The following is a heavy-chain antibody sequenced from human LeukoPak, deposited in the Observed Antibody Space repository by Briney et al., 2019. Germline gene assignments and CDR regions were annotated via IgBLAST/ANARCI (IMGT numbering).Heavy chain of an antibody. J-gene: IGHJ4*02. D-gene: IGHD2-15*01. V-gene: IGHV1-2*02. CDR3: ARDLEGYCRGGTCYFDY. CDR1: GYTFTGYY. Sequence: ASVKVSCKASGYTFTGYYMHWVRQAPGHGREWMGWINPNSVGTNYAQKFQGRVTMIRDTSISTAYMELSSLRSDDTAVYYCARDLEGYCRGGTCYFDYWGQGTLVTVSS. CDR2: INPNSVGT.